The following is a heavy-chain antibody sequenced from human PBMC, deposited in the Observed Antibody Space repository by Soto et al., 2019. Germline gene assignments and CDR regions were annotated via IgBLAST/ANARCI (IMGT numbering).Heavy chain of an antibody. J-gene: IGHJ3*02. CDR2: IYYSGST. Sequence: LSLTCTGSGGSISSYYWSWIRQPPGKGLEWIGYIYYSGSTNYNPSLKSRVTISVDTSKNQFSLKLSSVTAADTAVYYCARRYGWAFDIWGQGTMVTVSS. V-gene: IGHV4-59*08. D-gene: IGHD3-16*01. CDR1: GGSISSYY. CDR3: ARRYGWAFDI.